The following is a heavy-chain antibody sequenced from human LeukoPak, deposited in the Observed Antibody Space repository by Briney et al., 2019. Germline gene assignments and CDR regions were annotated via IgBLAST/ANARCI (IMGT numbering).Heavy chain of an antibody. V-gene: IGHV3-21*01. CDR2: ISSSGGKM. Sequence: AGSLRLSCAGSGFAISSYTMNWVRLAPGKGMEWVSSISSSGGKMYYADSLKGRFTVSRDNAKNSLYLQMNSLRAEDTALYYCARALEADYWGQGTQVTVSS. CDR3: ARALEADY. CDR1: GFAISSYT. J-gene: IGHJ4*02.